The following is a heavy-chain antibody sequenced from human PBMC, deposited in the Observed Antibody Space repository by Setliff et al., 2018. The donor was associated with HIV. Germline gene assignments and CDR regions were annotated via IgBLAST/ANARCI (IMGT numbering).Heavy chain of an antibody. CDR3: AREGDYDFWSGYSTTFDY. CDR2: ISAYNGNT. Sequence: ASVKVSCKASGYTFTNYAMHWVRQAPGQRLEWMGWISAYNGNTNYAQKLQGRVTMTTDISTSTVFMDLRNLRSDDTAVYYCAREGDYDFWSGYSTTFDYWGQGTLVTVSS. D-gene: IGHD3-3*01. V-gene: IGHV1-18*01. J-gene: IGHJ4*02. CDR1: GYTFTNYA.